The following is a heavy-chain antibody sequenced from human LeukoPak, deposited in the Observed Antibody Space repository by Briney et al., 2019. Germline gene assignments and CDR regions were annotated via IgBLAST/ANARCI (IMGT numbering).Heavy chain of an antibody. V-gene: IGHV5-51*01. CDR2: IYPGDSDT. D-gene: IGHD1-14*01. J-gene: IGHJ5*02. Sequence: KVSCQASGYPFPRYYMHWVRQMPGKGLEWMGIIYPGDSDTRYSPSFQGQVTISADKSISTAYLQWSSLKASDTAMYYCARHNREPGNWFDPWGQGTLVTVSS. CDR1: GYPFPRYY. CDR3: ARHNREPGNWFDP.